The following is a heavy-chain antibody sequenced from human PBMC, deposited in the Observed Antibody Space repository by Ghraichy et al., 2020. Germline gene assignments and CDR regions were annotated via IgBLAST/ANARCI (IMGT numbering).Heavy chain of an antibody. J-gene: IGHJ6*02. CDR1: GFTFSSDS. D-gene: IGHD2-15*01. V-gene: IGHV3-21*01. CDR2: ISSSRSYI. CDR3: ARVREYCSGGSCHGMDV. Sequence: GGSLRLSCAASGFTFSSDSMNWVRQAPGKGLEWVSSISSSRSYIYYADSVKGRFTISRDNAKNSLYLQMNSLRAEDTAVYYCARVREYCSGGSCHGMDVWGQGTTVTVSS.